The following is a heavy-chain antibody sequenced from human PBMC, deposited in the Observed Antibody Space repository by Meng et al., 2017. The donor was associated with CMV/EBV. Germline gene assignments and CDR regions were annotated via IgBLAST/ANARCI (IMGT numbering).Heavy chain of an antibody. Sequence: ASVKVSCKASGYTFTGYYMHWVRQAPGQGLEWMGWINPNSGGTNYAQKFQGRVTITRNTSISTAYMELSSLRSEDTAVYYCARFKGMDVWGQGTTVTVSS. CDR2: INPNSGGT. CDR1: GYTFTGYY. V-gene: IGHV1-2*02. J-gene: IGHJ6*02. CDR3: ARFKGMDV.